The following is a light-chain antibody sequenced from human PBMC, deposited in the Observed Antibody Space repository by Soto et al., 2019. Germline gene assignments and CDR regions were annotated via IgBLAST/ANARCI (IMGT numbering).Light chain of an antibody. CDR3: QQRSNWPWT. J-gene: IGKJ1*01. CDR1: QSVSSY. CDR2: DAS. V-gene: IGKV3-11*01. Sequence: ATLSLSPGERATLSCRASQSVSSYLAWYQQKPGQAPSLLIYDASNRATGIPARFSGSGSGTDFTLTISSLEPEDVAVYYCQQRSNWPWTLGQGTKVDI.